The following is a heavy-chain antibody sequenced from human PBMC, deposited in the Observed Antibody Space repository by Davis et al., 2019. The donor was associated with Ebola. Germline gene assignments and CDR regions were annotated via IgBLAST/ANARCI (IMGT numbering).Heavy chain of an antibody. Sequence: ASVKVSCKASGYTFTSYGISWVRQAPGQGLEWMGWISAYNGNTNYAQKLQGRVTMTTDTSTSTAYMELRSLRSDDTAVYYCARVPDCSSTSCYRRSGVVYFDYWGQGTLVTVSS. V-gene: IGHV1-18*01. CDR3: ARVPDCSSTSCYRRSGVVYFDY. CDR1: GYTFTSYG. CDR2: ISAYNGNT. J-gene: IGHJ4*02. D-gene: IGHD2-2*02.